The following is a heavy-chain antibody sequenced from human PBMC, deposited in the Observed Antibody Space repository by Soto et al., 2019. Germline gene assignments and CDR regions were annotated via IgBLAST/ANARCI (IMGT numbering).Heavy chain of an antibody. CDR1: ARSFSGYY. V-gene: IGHV4-34*12. J-gene: IGHJ4*02. D-gene: IGHD2-21*01. CDR3: AGSPKSSDFPYYCDF. CDR2: VIHTGST. Sequence: SETLSLTCTVYARSFSGYYWGWTRQPPGKGLEWIGEVIHTGSTDYNPTLKGRVTISVDTSKNQFSLNLSSVTAADTAVYYCAGSPKSSDFPYYCDFWGQGTQVTVSS.